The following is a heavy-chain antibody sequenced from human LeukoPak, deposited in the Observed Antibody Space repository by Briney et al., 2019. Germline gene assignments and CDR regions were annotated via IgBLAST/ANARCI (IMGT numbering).Heavy chain of an antibody. J-gene: IGHJ1*01. CDR2: ISYDGSNK. CDR3: ARDGGPYYDFWSGYYQH. V-gene: IGHV3-30*03. D-gene: IGHD3-3*01. Sequence: PGGSLRLSCAASGFTFSSYSMNWVRQAPGKGLEWVAVISYDGSNKYYADSVKGRFTISRDNSKNTLYLQMNSLRAEDTAVYYCARDGGPYYDFWSGYYQHWGQGTLVTVSS. CDR1: GFTFSSYS.